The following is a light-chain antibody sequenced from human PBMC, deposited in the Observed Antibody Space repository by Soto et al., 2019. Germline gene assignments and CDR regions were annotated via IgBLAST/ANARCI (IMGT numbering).Light chain of an antibody. CDR3: QQSYRTPYT. V-gene: IGKV1-39*01. Sequence: DIEMTQSPSPLSASEGDRVTITCRASQNISRYLNWYQQKPGKAPNLLIFAASSLQSGVPSRFSGSGSGTDFTLTISSLQPDDLATYHCQQSYRTPYTFGQGTRLEIK. J-gene: IGKJ2*01. CDR2: AAS. CDR1: QNISRY.